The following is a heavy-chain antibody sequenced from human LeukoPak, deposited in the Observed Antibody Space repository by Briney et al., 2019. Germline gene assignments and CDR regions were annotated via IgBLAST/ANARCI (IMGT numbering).Heavy chain of an antibody. CDR2: IYYSGST. Sequence: SETLSLTCTVSGGSISSGDYYWGWIRQPPGKGLEWIGYIYYSGSTYYNPSLKSRVTISVDTSKNQFSLKLSSVTAADTAVYYCARVLVGATIDYWGQETLVTVSS. CDR3: ARVLVGATIDY. J-gene: IGHJ4*02. V-gene: IGHV4-30-4*08. D-gene: IGHD1-26*01. CDR1: GGSISSGDYY.